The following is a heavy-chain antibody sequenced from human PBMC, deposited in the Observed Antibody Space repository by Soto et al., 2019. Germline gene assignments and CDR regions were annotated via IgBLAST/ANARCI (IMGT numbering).Heavy chain of an antibody. D-gene: IGHD4-17*01. J-gene: IGHJ6*02. CDR1: GFTFSSYG. Sequence: GGSLRLSCAASGFTFSSYGMHWVRQAPGKGLEWVAVIWYDGSNKYYADSVKGRFTISRDNSKNTLYLQMNSLRAEDTAVYYCARDNYGDHSSYYYYYGMDVWGQGTTVTVSS. V-gene: IGHV3-33*01. CDR2: IWYDGSNK. CDR3: ARDNYGDHSSYYYYYGMDV.